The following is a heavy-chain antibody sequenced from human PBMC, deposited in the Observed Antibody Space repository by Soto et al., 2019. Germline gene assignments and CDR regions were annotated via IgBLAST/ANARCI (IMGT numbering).Heavy chain of an antibody. D-gene: IGHD4-4*01. CDR2: ISYDGSHK. V-gene: IGHV3-30*18. J-gene: IGHJ6*02. Sequence: QVQLVESGGGVVQPGRSLRLSCAASGFTFRNYGMHWVRQAPGKGLVWVTVISYDGSHKYYADSVKGRFTISRDNSKNTVYLEMNRLRDEDTAVYYCAKRRGDHSNYSWGIDGWGQGTTVTVSS. CDR1: GFTFRNYG. CDR3: AKRRGDHSNYSWGIDG.